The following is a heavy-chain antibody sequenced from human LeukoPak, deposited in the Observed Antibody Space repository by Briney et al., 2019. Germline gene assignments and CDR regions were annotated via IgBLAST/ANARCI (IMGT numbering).Heavy chain of an antibody. CDR3: ARTRLGVLTTDNIDVFDV. V-gene: IGHV3-66*01. D-gene: IGHD3-3*01. Sequence: QSGGSLRLSCAASGLSVNANFMSWVRQTPGKGLEWVSIIDRDGTKWYTASLKRRFAITRDESTNTLSLQLTNLRVEDTGIYYCARTRLGVLTTDNIDVFDVWGQGTKVTVSS. J-gene: IGHJ3*01. CDR1: GLSVNANF. CDR2: IDRDGTK.